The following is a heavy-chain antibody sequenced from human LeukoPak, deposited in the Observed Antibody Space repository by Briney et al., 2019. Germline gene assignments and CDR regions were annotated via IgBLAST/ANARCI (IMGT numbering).Heavy chain of an antibody. CDR3: ARHKGFSTSSFDY. CDR2: IYPGDSDT. J-gene: IGHJ4*02. V-gene: IGHV5-51*01. Sequence: HVESLNISCKGSGYSFTDYWIGWVRQMPGKGLEWMGIIYPGDSDTRYSPSFQGQVTISADKSINTAYLQWSSLKASDTAMYYCARHKGFSTSSFDYWGQGTLVTVSS. CDR1: GYSFTDYW.